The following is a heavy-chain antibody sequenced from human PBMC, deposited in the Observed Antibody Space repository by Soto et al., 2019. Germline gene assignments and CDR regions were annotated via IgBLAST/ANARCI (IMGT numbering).Heavy chain of an antibody. D-gene: IGHD3-16*01. Sequence: QAHLEQSGAEVKRPGASVKVSCKASVYTFSDFYINWLRQASGQGPGWMGWMNAKSGDTFFAQRFQGKLNMTWDTSLSTAYMEVGSLTSDDTAMYYCARGNPFNYAGFDVWGQGTTVAVSS. V-gene: IGHV1-8*01. CDR3: ARGNPFNYAGFDV. CDR1: VYTFSDFY. J-gene: IGHJ6*02. CDR2: MNAKSGDT.